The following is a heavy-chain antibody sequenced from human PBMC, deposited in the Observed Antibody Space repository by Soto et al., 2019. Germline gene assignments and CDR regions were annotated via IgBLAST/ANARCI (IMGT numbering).Heavy chain of an antibody. J-gene: IGHJ6*02. CDR1: GYTFTGFY. CDR3: ARSAEFPTYGSVNYPFYYGLDF. V-gene: IGHV1-2*04. CDR2: INPKSGDT. Sequence: QVQLVQSGAEVKKPGASVKVSCKASGYTFTGFYLHWVRQAPGHGIVWMGWINPKSGDTNYAQNFQGWVTMTRDTSSSTAYMELSRPTSDDTAVYYCARSAEFPTYGSVNYPFYYGLDFWGQGTTVTVSS. D-gene: IGHD3-10*01.